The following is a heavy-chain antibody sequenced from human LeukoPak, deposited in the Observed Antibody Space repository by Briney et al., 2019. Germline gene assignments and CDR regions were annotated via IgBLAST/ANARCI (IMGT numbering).Heavy chain of an antibody. V-gene: IGHV3-53*01. J-gene: IGHJ4*02. CDR2: IYSGGPT. Sequence: GGSLRLSCAASGFTVSSKYMSWVRQAPGKGLEWVSLIYSGGPTSYADSVKGRFTISRDNTKNTLYLQMNSLRAEDTAVYYCATVVGASPDYFDYWGQGTLVTVSS. CDR1: GFTVSSKY. CDR3: ATVVGASPDYFDY. D-gene: IGHD3-10*01.